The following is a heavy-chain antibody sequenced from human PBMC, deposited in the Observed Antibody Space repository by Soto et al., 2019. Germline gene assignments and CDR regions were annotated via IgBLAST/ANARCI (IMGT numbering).Heavy chain of an antibody. CDR1: GGSISSYY. J-gene: IGHJ4*02. V-gene: IGHV4-59*08. D-gene: IGHD3-10*01. Sequence: QVQLQESGPGLVKPSETLSLTCTVSGGSISSYYWSWIRQPPGKGLEWIGYIYYSGSTNYNPSLKSRVTISVETSKNQYSLKLNSITAADTAVYYCARHNYGSGSTYFDYWGQGTLVTVSS. CDR2: IYYSGST. CDR3: ARHNYGSGSTYFDY.